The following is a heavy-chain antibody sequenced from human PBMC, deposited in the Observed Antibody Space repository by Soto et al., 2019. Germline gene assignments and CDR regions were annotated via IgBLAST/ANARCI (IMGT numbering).Heavy chain of an antibody. CDR1: GGTFSSYT. CDR2: IIPILGIA. Sequence: QVQLVQSGAEVKKPGSSVKVSCKASGGTFSSYTISWVRQAPGQGLEWMGRIIPILGIANYAQKFQGRVTITADKSTSTAYMELSSLRSEDTAVYYCASDGAIVVVDGMDVWGKGTTVTVSS. J-gene: IGHJ6*04. D-gene: IGHD2-15*01. V-gene: IGHV1-69*02. CDR3: ASDGAIVVVDGMDV.